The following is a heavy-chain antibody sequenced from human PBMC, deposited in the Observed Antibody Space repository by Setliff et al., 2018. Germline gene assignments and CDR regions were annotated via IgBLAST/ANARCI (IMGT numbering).Heavy chain of an antibody. CDR3: ASDIHNDYDYFDY. J-gene: IGHJ4*02. D-gene: IGHD4-17*01. CDR1: GFTFSRSA. Sequence: PGGSLRLSCAASGFTFSRSAIHWVRQASGKGLEWVGRVRSRINNFATAYDVSVKGRFIISRDDSKNTAYLQMNSLKTEDTAVYYCASDIHNDYDYFDYWGQGIQVTVSS. CDR2: VRSRINNFAT. V-gene: IGHV3-73*01.